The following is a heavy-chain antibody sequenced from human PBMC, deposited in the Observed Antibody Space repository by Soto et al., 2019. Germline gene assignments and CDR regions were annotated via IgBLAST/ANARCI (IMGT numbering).Heavy chain of an antibody. CDR1: GGSISSSNW. J-gene: IGHJ4*02. V-gene: IGHV4-4*02. Sequence: SETLSLTCAVSGGSISSSNWWSWVRQPPGKGLEWIGEIYHSGSTNYNPSLKSRVTISVDKSKNQFSLKLSSVTAADTAVYYCARGGSSYGLLLAFDYWGQGTLVTVSS. CDR2: IYHSGST. D-gene: IGHD5-18*01. CDR3: ARGGSSYGLLLAFDY.